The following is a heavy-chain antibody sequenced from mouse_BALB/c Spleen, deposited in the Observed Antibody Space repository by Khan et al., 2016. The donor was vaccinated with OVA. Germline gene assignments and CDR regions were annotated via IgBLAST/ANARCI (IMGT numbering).Heavy chain of an antibody. CDR2: INPSSGYT. D-gene: IGHD1-1*01. J-gene: IGHJ2*01. V-gene: IGHV1-7*01. CDR1: GYTFSTYW. Sequence: VQLQQSGAELAKPGASVKMSCKASGYTFSTYWIHWVKQRPGQGLEWIGYINPSSGYTYYNQRFNDKATLTADKSSSTAYMQLSSLTSEDSAVXYCARGRIDNWGQGTTRTVSS. CDR3: ARGRIDN.